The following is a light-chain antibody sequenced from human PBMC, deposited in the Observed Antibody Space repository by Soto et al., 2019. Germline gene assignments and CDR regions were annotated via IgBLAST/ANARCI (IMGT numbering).Light chain of an antibody. CDR2: DAI. V-gene: IGKV3-11*01. J-gene: IGKJ5*01. CDR1: QSVSPY. CDR3: QHRSNWPPTT. Sequence: EIVLTQSPDTLSLSPGERATLSCRASQSVSPYLAWYPQTPGQAPRLLIYDAIKRATGIPARFSGSGSGTDFTLTISSLEPEDFAVYYCQHRSNWPPTTFGQGTRLENK.